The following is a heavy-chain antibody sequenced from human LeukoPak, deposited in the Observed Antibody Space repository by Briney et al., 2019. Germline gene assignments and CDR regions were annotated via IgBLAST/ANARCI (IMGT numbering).Heavy chain of an antibody. J-gene: IGHJ3*02. CDR2: IYYSGST. CDR3: AREPITMMVLINPNDAFDI. CDR1: GGSISSGGYY. Sequence: SETLSLTCSVSGGSISSGGYYWSWIRQHPGKGLEWIGYIYYSGSTYYNPSLKSRVTISGATSMNQFSLMLSSVTAADTAVYYCAREPITMMVLINPNDAFDIWGQGTMVTVSS. V-gene: IGHV4-31*03. D-gene: IGHD3-22*01.